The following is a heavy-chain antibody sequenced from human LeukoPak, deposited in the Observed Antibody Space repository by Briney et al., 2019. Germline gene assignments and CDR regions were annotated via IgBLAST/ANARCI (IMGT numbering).Heavy chain of an antibody. D-gene: IGHD6-13*01. CDR1: GGTFSSYA. V-gene: IGHV1-69*13. CDR3: ARKLYSSSRYYYYYGMDV. CDR2: IIPIFGTA. J-gene: IGHJ6*02. Sequence: SVKVSCKASGGTFSSYAISWVRQAPAQGLEWMGGIIPIFGTANYAQKFQGRVTITADESTSTAYMELSSLRSEDTAVYYCARKLYSSSRYYYYYGMDVWGQGTTVTVSS.